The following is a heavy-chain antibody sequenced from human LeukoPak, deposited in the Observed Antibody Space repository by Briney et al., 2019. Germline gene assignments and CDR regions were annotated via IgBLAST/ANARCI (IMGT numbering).Heavy chain of an antibody. CDR3: AKDLHGVTDTSYYFDY. D-gene: IGHD2-21*02. CDR2: ISYDGTNK. Sequence: GGSLRLSCAASGFTFSTYGMHWVRQAPGMGLEWVAAISYDGTNKYYADSVEGRSTISRDNSKNTLYLQMNGLRAEDTAIYYCAKDLHGVTDTSYYFDYWGQGTLVTVSS. CDR1: GFTFSTYG. V-gene: IGHV3-30*18. J-gene: IGHJ4*02.